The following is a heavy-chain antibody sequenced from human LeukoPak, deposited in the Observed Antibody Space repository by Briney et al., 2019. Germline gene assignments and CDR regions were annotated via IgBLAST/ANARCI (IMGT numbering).Heavy chain of an antibody. CDR2: INPNSGGT. CDR1: GYTFTDYY. J-gene: IGHJ4*02. V-gene: IGHV1-2*02. D-gene: IGHD7-27*01. CDR3: ARSENWDYFDY. Sequence: ASVKVSCKASGYTFTDYYLHWVRQAPGQGLEWMGWINPNSGGTNYAQKFQGRVTMTGDTSISTAYMELNGLRSDDTALYYCARSENWDYFDYWGQGTLVTVSS.